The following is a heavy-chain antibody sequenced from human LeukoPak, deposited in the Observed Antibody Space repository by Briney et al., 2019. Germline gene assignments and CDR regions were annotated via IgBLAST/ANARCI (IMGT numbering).Heavy chain of an antibody. CDR2: ISSGGDAT. Sequence: GGSLRLSCAASGFTFRSYAMSRVRQAPWKGLDWVSAISSGGDATYYADSVKGRFTISRDNSKNTLYLQMNSLRAEDTAVYYCAKRDTNGWYYFDYWGQGALVTVSS. CDR1: GFTFRSYA. CDR3: AKRDTNGWYYFDY. D-gene: IGHD6-19*01. J-gene: IGHJ4*02. V-gene: IGHV3-23*01.